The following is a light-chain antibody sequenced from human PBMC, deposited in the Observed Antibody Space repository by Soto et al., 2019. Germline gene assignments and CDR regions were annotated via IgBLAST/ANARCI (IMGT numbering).Light chain of an antibody. V-gene: IGKV3-15*01. CDR2: RAS. J-gene: IGKJ5*01. Sequence: EIVMAQSPATLSVSPGERATLSCRASQSVSSNLAWYQQKPGQAPRLLIYRASTRATDIPARFSGSGSGTDFTLTISSLQSEDFAIYYCQQYNNWPITFGQGTRLEI. CDR3: QQYNNWPIT. CDR1: QSVSSN.